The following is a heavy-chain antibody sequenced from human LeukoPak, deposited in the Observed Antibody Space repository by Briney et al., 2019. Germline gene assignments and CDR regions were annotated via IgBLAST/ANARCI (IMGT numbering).Heavy chain of an antibody. CDR2: IIPIFGTA. CDR3: ARGDYALSWFDP. D-gene: IGHD4-17*01. CDR1: GGTFSSYA. J-gene: IGHJ5*02. Sequence: SVKVSCKASGGTFSSYAISWVRQAPGQGLEWMGGIIPIFGTANYAQKFQGRVTITADKSTSTAYMELSSLRSEDTAVYYCARGDYALSWFDPWGQGTLVTVSS. V-gene: IGHV1-69*06.